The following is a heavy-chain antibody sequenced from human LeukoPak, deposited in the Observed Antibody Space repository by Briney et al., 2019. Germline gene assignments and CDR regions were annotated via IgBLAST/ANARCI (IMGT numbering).Heavy chain of an antibody. CDR3: ARVEGYCGGDCYNAFDI. V-gene: IGHV4-31*03. Sequence: PSETLSLTCTVSGGSISSGGYYWSWIRQHPGKGLEWIGYIYYSGSTYYNPSHKSRVTISVDTSKNQFSLKLSSVTAADTAVYYCARVEGYCGGDCYNAFDIWGQGTMVTVSS. CDR1: GGSISSGGYY. CDR2: IYYSGST. J-gene: IGHJ3*02. D-gene: IGHD2-21*02.